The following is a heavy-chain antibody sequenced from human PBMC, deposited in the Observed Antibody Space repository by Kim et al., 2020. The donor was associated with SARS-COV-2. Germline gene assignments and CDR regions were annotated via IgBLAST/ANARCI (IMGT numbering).Heavy chain of an antibody. J-gene: IGHJ5*02. V-gene: IGHV4-59*01. CDR3: ARKGPQNWFDP. CDR2: IYYSGST. CDR1: GGSISSYY. Sequence: SETLSLTCTVSGGSISSYYWSWIRQPPGKGLEWIGYIYYSGSTNYNPSLKSRVTISVDTSKNQFSLKLSSVTAADTAVYYCARKGPQNWFDPWGQGTLVTVSS.